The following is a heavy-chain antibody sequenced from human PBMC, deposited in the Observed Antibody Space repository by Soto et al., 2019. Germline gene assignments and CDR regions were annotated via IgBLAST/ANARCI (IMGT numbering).Heavy chain of an antibody. J-gene: IGHJ5*02. Sequence: QITLKESGPTLVKPTQTLTLTCTFSGFSLNTAGVAVGWIRQPPGKALEWLSLLYWDDDKRYNPSLKTRLPSTKDTSKNQVVLTMTSMDPVDPATYYWAKTMGWNWFAPWGQGTLVTVSP. CDR2: LYWDDDK. CDR1: GFSLNTAGVA. CDR3: AKTMGWNWFAP. V-gene: IGHV2-5*02. D-gene: IGHD1-1*01.